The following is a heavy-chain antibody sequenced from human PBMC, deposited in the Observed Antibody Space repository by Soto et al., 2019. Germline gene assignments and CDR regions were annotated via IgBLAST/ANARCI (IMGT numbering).Heavy chain of an antibody. Sequence: GASVKVSCKASGYTFTSYDINWVRQATGQGLEWMRWMNPNSGNTGYAQKFQGRVTMTRNTSISTAYMELSSLRSEDTAVYYCARGLIWNPGGVYWGQGTLVTVSS. CDR2: MNPNSGNT. J-gene: IGHJ4*02. CDR1: GYTFTSYD. V-gene: IGHV1-8*01. CDR3: ARGLIWNPGGVY. D-gene: IGHD2-8*02.